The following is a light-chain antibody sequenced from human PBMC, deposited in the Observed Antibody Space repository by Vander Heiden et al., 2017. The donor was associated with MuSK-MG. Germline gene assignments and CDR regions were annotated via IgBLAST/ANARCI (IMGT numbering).Light chain of an antibody. J-gene: IGKJ1*01. CDR1: QSIATY. V-gene: IGKV1-39*01. Sequence: DIQMTQSPSSLSASVGDRVTITCRASQSIATYLNWYQQRPGKAPTLLIYTTSSLQSGVPSRFSGSGSGTDFTLTINSLQPEDFATYYCQQSDSTPRTFGQGTKVEIK. CDR3: QQSDSTPRT. CDR2: TTS.